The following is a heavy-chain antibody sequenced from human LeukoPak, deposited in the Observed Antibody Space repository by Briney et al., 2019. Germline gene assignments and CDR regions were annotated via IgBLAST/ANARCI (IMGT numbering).Heavy chain of an antibody. D-gene: IGHD3-22*01. Sequence: GGSLRLSCAGSRFTFSSYSMNWFRQAPGKGLEWVSYADSVKGRFTISRDNAKNSLYLEMSSLRVEDTAVYYCARDRGWRTSGYYLYHFDYWGQGTLVTFAS. CDR3: ARDRGWRTSGYYLYHFDY. CDR1: RFTFSSYS. V-gene: IGHV3-48*04. J-gene: IGHJ4*02.